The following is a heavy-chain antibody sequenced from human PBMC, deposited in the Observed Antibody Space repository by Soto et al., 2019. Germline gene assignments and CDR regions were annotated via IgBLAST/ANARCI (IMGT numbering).Heavy chain of an antibody. CDR1: GFSLSINGVG. J-gene: IGHJ4*02. Sequence: QITLKESGPPLVKPTQTLTLTCTFSGFSLSINGVGVGWIRQPPGRALEWLAHIYWDDDQRYSPSLKSRLTITKDTSKKHVVLTMTNMGPVDTATYYCARLYGGSYFAYWGQGSLVTVSS. V-gene: IGHV2-5*02. D-gene: IGHD1-26*01. CDR3: ARLYGGSYFAY. CDR2: IYWDDDQ.